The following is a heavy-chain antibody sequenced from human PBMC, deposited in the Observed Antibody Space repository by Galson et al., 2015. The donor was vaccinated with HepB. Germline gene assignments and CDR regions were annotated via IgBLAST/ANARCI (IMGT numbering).Heavy chain of an antibody. CDR3: ARGGGSSARGMDV. V-gene: IGHV1-18*04. D-gene: IGHD1-26*01. CDR1: GYTFTSYD. CDR2: ISGNNGDT. Sequence: SVKVSCKASGYTFTSYDVSWVRQAPGQGLEWMGWISGNNGDTNYAQKLRGRVTVTTDTSTSTAYMELRSLRSDDTAVYYCARGGGSSARGMDVRGQGTTVTVSS. J-gene: IGHJ6*02.